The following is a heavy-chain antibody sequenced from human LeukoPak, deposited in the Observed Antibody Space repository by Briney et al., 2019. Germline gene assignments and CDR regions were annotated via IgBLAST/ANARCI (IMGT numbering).Heavy chain of an antibody. CDR1: RFIFRNYA. CDR3: AKADATIGGSFDA. CDR2: ISGTADSK. V-gene: IGHV3-23*01. Sequence: PGGSLRLSRAACRFIFRNYAVSWVRQAPGRGLEWLSIISGTADSKYYADSVKGRFTISRDNPRSTLYLEMNILRAEDTAVYYCAKADATIGGSFDAWGQGTMVIVSS. J-gene: IGHJ3*01.